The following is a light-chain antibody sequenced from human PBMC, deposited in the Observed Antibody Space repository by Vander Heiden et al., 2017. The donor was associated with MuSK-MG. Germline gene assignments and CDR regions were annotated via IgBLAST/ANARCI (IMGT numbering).Light chain of an antibody. J-gene: IGKJ1*01. V-gene: IGKV1-39*01. CDR2: AAS. CDR3: QQGDSNPGT. CDR1: QSISSY. Sequence: DIQLTQSPSSLSASVGDRVTITCRASQSISSYLNWYQQKPGKAPKLLIYAASSLQSGVLSRFSGCGSGTDFTLTISRLQPEDFATYFCQQGDSNPGTFGQGTKVEIK.